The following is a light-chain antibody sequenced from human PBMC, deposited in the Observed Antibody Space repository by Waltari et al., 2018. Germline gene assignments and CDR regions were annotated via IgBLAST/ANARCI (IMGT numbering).Light chain of an antibody. CDR1: QSISSW. CDR2: KAS. J-gene: IGKJ2*01. CDR3: QQYNSYRYT. Sequence: DIQMNQSPSTLSASAGDRVTITCRASQSISSWLAWYQQKPGKAPKLLLYKASSLESGVPSRVSGSGSGTEFTLTISSLQPDDFATYDCQQYNSYRYTFGQGTKLEIK. V-gene: IGKV1-5*03.